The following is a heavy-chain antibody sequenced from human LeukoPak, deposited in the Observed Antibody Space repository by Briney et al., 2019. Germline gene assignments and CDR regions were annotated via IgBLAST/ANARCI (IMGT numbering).Heavy chain of an antibody. CDR3: ARHKGYGSEKYYFDY. V-gene: IGHV1-18*01. J-gene: IGHJ4*02. D-gene: IGHD3-10*01. CDR1: GYTFTSYG. Sequence: ASVKVSCKASGYTFTSYGISWVRQAPGQGLEWMGWISADNGNTNYAQKLQGRVTMTTDTSTSTAYMELRSLRSDDTAVYCCARHKGYGSEKYYFDYWGQGTLVTVSS. CDR2: ISADNGNT.